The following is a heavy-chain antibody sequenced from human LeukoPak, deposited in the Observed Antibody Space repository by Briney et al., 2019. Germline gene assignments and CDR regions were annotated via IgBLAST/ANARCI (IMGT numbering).Heavy chain of an antibody. CDR3: ARYGEKTFDY. CDR2: IWNDGSNK. Sequence: PGGSLRLSCAASGFTFSRYGMHWVRQAPGKGLEWVAVIWNDGSNKYYADSVKGRFTISRDNAKNSLYLQMNSLRAEDTAVYYCARYGEKTFDYWGQGTLVTVSS. V-gene: IGHV3-33*01. D-gene: IGHD4-17*01. CDR1: GFTFSRYG. J-gene: IGHJ4*02.